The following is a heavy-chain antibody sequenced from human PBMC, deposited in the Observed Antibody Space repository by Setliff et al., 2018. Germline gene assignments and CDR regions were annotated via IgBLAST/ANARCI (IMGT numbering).Heavy chain of an antibody. CDR3: ARGKTFFGAFIRAFDI. D-gene: IGHD3-3*01. CDR1: GGSIDSHY. CDR2: IYYSGNT. J-gene: IGHJ3*02. Sequence: SETLSLTCSVSGGSIDSHYWSWIRQPPGKGLEWIGSIYYSGNTNYNPSLKSRVTISIDTFKNQFSLKLSSVTAADTAVYHCARGKTFFGAFIRAFDIWGQGRMVTVSS. V-gene: IGHV4-59*11.